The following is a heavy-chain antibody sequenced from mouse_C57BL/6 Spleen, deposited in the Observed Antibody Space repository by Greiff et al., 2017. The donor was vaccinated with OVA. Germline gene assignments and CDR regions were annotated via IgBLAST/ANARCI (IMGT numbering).Heavy chain of an antibody. CDR1: GYTFTDYY. CDR2: INPNNGGT. Sequence: EVQLQQSGPELVKPGASVKISCKASGYTFTDYYMNWVKQSHGKSLEWIGDINPNNGGTSYNQKFKGKATLTVDKSSSTAYMELRSLTSEDSAVYYCANYYGSSWAAYWGQGTLVTVSA. D-gene: IGHD1-1*01. J-gene: IGHJ3*01. V-gene: IGHV1-26*01. CDR3: ANYYGSSWAAY.